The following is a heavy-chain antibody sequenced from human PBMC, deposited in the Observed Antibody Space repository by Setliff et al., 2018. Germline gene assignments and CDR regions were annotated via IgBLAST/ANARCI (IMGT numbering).Heavy chain of an antibody. Sequence: SETLSLTCTVSGDSISSGGYYWSWIRQHPGKGLEWIGYIYYSGSTSYYNPSLKSRVTISVDTSKNQFSLKLSSVTAADTAVYYCARGRAGHSGHWGQGTLVTVS. V-gene: IGHV4-31*03. CDR2: IYYSGSTS. CDR3: ARGRAGHSGH. CDR1: GDSISSGGYY. J-gene: IGHJ4*02. D-gene: IGHD6-19*01.